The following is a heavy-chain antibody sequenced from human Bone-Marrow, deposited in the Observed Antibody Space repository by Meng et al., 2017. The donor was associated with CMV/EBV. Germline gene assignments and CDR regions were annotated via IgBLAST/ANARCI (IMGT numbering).Heavy chain of an antibody. CDR2: ISYDGSNK. J-gene: IGHJ4*02. CDR3: ARGGYDFWSGYLFDY. V-gene: IGHV3-30-3*01. Sequence: GESLKISCAASGFTFSSYAMHWVRQAPGKGLEWVAVISYDGSNKYYADSVKGRFTISRDNSKNTLYLQMNSLRAEDTAVYYCARGGYDFWSGYLFDYWGQGTLVTASS. CDR1: GFTFSSYA. D-gene: IGHD3-3*01.